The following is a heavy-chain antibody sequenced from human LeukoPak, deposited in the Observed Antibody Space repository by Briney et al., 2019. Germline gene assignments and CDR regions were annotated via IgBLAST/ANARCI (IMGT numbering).Heavy chain of an antibody. CDR3: AKDGFRLGSAF. V-gene: IGHV3-23*01. D-gene: IGHD3-16*01. CDR1: GFTFSSYA. J-gene: IGHJ4*02. Sequence: GGSLRLSCAASGFTFSSYAMSWVRLAPGKGLEWVSAISGSGGSTYYADSVKGRFTISRDNSKNTLYLQMNSLRAEDTAVYYCAKDGFRLGSAFWGQGTLVTVSS. CDR2: ISGSGGST.